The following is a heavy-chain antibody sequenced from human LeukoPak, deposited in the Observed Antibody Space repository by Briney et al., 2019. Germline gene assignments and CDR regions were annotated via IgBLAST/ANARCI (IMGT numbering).Heavy chain of an antibody. CDR1: VFSLSTSGVG. CDR2: IYWNDDK. V-gene: IGHV2-5*01. CDR3: XXXXXXXXGVIITPYFDY. J-gene: IGHJ4*02. D-gene: IGHD3-10*01. Sequence: SGPTLVNPTQTLTLTCTFSVFSLSTSGVGVGWIRQPPGKALEWLALIYWNDDKRYSPSLKSRLTITKDTSKNQVVLTMTNMDPXXXXXXXXXXXXXXXXGVIITPYFDYWGQGTLVTVSS.